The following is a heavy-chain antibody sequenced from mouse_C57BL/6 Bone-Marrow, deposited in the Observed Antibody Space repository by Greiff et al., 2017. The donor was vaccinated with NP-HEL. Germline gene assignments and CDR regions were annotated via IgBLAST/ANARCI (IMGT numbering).Heavy chain of an antibody. CDR3: ARYRIPDYFDY. CDR2: IRNKANGYTT. CDR1: GFTFPDYY. Sequence: EVKVVESGGGLVQPGGSLSLSCAASGFTFPDYYMSWVRQPPGKALEWLGFIRNKANGYTTEYSASVKGRFTISRDNSQSILYLQMNALRAEDSATYYCARYRIPDYFDYWGQGTTLTVSS. V-gene: IGHV7-3*01. J-gene: IGHJ2*01.